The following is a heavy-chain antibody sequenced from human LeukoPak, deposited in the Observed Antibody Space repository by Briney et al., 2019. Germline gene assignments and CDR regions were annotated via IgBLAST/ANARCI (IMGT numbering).Heavy chain of an antibody. Sequence: GGSLRLSCAASGFTFSSYAMSWVRQAPGKGLEWVSAISGSGGSTYYADSVKGRFIISRDNSKNTLYLQMNSLRAEDTAVYYCAKGIAASWGTEFQHWGQGTLVTVSS. J-gene: IGHJ1*01. CDR1: GFTFSSYA. D-gene: IGHD6-6*01. V-gene: IGHV3-23*01. CDR3: AKGIAASWGTEFQH. CDR2: ISGSGGST.